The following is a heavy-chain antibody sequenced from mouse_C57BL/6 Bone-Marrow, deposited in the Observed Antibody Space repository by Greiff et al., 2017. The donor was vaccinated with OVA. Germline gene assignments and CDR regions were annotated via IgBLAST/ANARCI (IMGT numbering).Heavy chain of an antibody. J-gene: IGHJ2*01. Sequence: VQLKESGAELVRPGASVKLSCTASGFNIKDDYMHWVKQRPEQGLEWIGWIDPENGDTEYASKFQGKATITADTSSNTAYLQLSSLTSEDTDVYYCTTRDYFDYWGQGTTLTVSS. CDR3: TTRDYFDY. CDR2: IDPENGDT. V-gene: IGHV14-4*01. CDR1: GFNIKDDY.